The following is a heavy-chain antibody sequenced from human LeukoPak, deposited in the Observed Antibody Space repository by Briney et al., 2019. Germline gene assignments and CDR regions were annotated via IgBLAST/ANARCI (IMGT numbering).Heavy chain of an antibody. J-gene: IGHJ6*02. Sequence: PSETLSLTCTVSGDSISRYYWSWIRQPPGKGLEWIGSIYYSGSTNYNPSLKSRVTLSIDTSKNQLSLKLTSVTAADTAVYYWARDDRYSYGPSCYHYGMDVWGQGITVTVSS. D-gene: IGHD5-18*01. V-gene: IGHV4-59*01. CDR2: IYYSGST. CDR1: GDSISRYY. CDR3: ARDDRYSYGPSCYHYGMDV.